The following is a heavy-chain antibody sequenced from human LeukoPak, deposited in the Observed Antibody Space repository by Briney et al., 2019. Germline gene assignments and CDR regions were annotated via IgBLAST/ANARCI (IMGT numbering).Heavy chain of an antibody. CDR3: ARRRDDGFDT. CDR2: IYPGNSDT. V-gene: IGHV5-51*01. CDR1: GYIFTNYW. Sequence: PGESLKISCKGSGYIFTNYWIGGVRQMPGKGLGGMGIIYPGNSDTRYSPSFQGQVTIPADKPIRPAYLQWSSLKGPDTAIYYCARRRDDGFDTWGEGTMVTVPS. J-gene: IGHJ3*02.